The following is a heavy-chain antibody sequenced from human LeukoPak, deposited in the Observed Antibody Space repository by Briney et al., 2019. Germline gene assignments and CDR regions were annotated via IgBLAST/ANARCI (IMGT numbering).Heavy chain of an antibody. Sequence: GGSLRLSCAASGFTVSSNYMSWVRQAPGKGLEWVSVIYSGGSTYYADSVKGRFTISRDNSKNTLYLQMNSLRAEDTAVYYCARDRYCSGGSCYSRWFDPWGQGTLVTVSS. CDR2: IYSGGST. V-gene: IGHV3-53*01. CDR3: ARDRYCSGGSCYSRWFDP. CDR1: GFTVSSNY. D-gene: IGHD2-15*01. J-gene: IGHJ5*02.